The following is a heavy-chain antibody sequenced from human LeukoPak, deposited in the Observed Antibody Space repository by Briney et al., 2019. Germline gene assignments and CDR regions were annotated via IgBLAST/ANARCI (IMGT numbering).Heavy chain of an antibody. CDR1: GFTFSSYA. V-gene: IGHV3-23*01. J-gene: IGHJ3*02. CDR3: ASSRGYFDWPDAFDI. CDR2: ISGSGGST. Sequence: PGGSLRLSCAASGFTFSSYAMSWVRQAPGKGLEWVSAISGSGGSTYYADSVKGRFTISRDNSKNTLYLQMNSLRAEDTAVYYCASSRGYFDWPDAFDIWGQGTMVTVSS. D-gene: IGHD3-9*01.